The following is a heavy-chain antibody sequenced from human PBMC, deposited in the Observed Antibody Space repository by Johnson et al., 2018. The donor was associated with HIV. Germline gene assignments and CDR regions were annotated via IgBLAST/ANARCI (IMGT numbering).Heavy chain of an antibody. CDR1: GITVGTNY. CDR2: IFSVGAV. J-gene: IGHJ3*01. D-gene: IGHD3-9*01. V-gene: IGHV3-66*02. Sequence: VQLVESGGGLVQPGGSLRLSCAASGITVGTNYMSWVRQAPGKGLEWVSVIFSVGAVYYADPVKGRFTISRDNSKNMVYLQMNSLRPEDTAVYYCARDGRDLVTRGSFDVWGQGTVVTVSS. CDR3: ARDGRDLVTRGSFDV.